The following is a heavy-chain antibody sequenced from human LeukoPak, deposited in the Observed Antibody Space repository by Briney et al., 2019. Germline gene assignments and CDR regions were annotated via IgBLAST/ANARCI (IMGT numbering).Heavy chain of an antibody. CDR3: AKDLYSGSHAECFQH. CDR2: ISGGGGST. J-gene: IGHJ1*01. D-gene: IGHD1-26*01. CDR1: GFTFSSYA. Sequence: PGGSLRLSCAASGFTFSSYAMSWVRQAPGKGLEWVSGISGGGGSTYYADSVKGRFTISRDNSEDTLYLQMSSLRDEDTAVYYCAKDLYSGSHAECFQHWGQGTMVAVSS. V-gene: IGHV3-23*01.